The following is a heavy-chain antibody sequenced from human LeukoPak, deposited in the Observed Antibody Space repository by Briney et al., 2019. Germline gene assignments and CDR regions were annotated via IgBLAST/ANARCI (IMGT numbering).Heavy chain of an antibody. J-gene: IGHJ4*02. CDR2: INGGGGYT. Sequence: GGSLRLSCATSGFTFSSYPMSWVPQAPGKGLEWVSGINGGGGYTYYADSVKGRFTISRDNSKNTLYLQMNSLRAEDTALYFCARRFMYYFDYWGQGTLVTVSS. V-gene: IGHV3-23*01. D-gene: IGHD3-10*02. CDR1: GFTFSSYP. CDR3: ARRFMYYFDY.